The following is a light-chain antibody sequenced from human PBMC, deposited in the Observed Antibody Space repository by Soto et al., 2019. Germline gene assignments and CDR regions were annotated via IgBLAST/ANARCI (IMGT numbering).Light chain of an antibody. V-gene: IGKV1D-12*01. J-gene: IGKJ2*01. CDR1: QDIDRW. Sequence: DIQMTQSPSSVSASVGDRVTISCRASQDIDRWLAWFQHKPGKAPNLLISTASSLQSGVPSMFSGSGSGTDFTLTIASLQFEDFANYDCLQSDTFPYTFGLGTKLESK. CDR2: TAS. CDR3: LQSDTFPYT.